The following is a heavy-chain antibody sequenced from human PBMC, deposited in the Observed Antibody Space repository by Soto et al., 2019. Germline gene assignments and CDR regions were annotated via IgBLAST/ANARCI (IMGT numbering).Heavy chain of an antibody. D-gene: IGHD6-13*01. CDR1: GYTFTSYD. CDR3: ARGSEIPAAGGY. V-gene: IGHV1-8*01. CDR2: MNPNSGNT. Sequence: QVQLVQSGAEVKKPGASVKVSCKASGYTFTSYDINWVRQATGQGLEWMGWMNPNSGNTGYAQKFQGRVTMTRNTSINRAEMELSSLRCDDMAGYYGARGSEIPAAGGYWGQGALVTVPS. J-gene: IGHJ4*02.